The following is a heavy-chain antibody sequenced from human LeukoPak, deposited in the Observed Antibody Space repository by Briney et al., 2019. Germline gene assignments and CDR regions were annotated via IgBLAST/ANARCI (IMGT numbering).Heavy chain of an antibody. Sequence: PGGSLRLSCATSGFTFSGYGMSWVRQAPGKGLEWISAISAGGDSTYYADSVRGRFTISKDESKTTLFLQMNSLRAEDTAIYYCAAPPRAGARPPYDYWGHGAQVTVSS. J-gene: IGHJ4*01. CDR1: GFTFSGYG. D-gene: IGHD6-6*01. V-gene: IGHV3-23*01. CDR3: AAPPRAGARPPYDY. CDR2: ISAGGDST.